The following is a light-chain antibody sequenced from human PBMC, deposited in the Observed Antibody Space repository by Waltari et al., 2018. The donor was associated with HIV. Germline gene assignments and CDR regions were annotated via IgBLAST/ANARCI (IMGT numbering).Light chain of an antibody. CDR1: QNIQNL. Sequence: DIQMTQSPSSLSASIGDRVTIACRTSQNIQNLLNWYQQKPGKAPNIVSYTATTLQSGVSSRFNGSGSGTDFTLTIVELQPEDFATYFCQQSYSSPTFGPGTIVDVK. CDR3: QQSYSSPT. V-gene: IGKV1-39*01. CDR2: TAT. J-gene: IGKJ3*01.